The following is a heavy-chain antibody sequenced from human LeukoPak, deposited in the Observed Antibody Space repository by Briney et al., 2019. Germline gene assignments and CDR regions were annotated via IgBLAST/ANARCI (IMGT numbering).Heavy chain of an antibody. V-gene: IGHV4-34*01. D-gene: IGHD6-19*01. CDR3: ARGEGGWYFDY. J-gene: IGHJ4*02. Sequence: SETLSLTCAVYGGSFSGYYWSWIRQPPGKGLEWIGEINHSGSTNYNPSLKSRVTISVDASKSQFSLKLSSVTATDTAVYYCARGEGGWYFDYWGQGTLVTVSS. CDR1: GGSFSGYY. CDR2: INHSGST.